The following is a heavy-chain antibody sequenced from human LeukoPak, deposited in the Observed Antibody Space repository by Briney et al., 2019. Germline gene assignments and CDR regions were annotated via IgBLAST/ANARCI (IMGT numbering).Heavy chain of an antibody. D-gene: IGHD6-13*01. CDR1: GYTFTGYY. Sequence: ASVKVSCKASGYTFTGYYMHWVRQAPGQGLEWMGRINPNSGGTNYAQEFQGRVTMTRDTSISTAYMELSRLRSDDTAVYYCARGYSSREIAAAMLDYWGQGTLVTVSS. J-gene: IGHJ4*02. CDR2: INPNSGGT. V-gene: IGHV1-2*06. CDR3: ARGYSSREIAAAMLDY.